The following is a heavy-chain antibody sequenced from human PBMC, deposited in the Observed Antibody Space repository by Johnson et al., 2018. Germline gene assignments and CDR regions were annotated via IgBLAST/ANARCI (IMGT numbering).Heavy chain of an antibody. D-gene: IGHD3-22*01. CDR3: AGGPYYEHRGDAFDI. J-gene: IGHJ3*02. CDR2: IWFDGSNK. Sequence: QVQLGQSGGGVVQPGRSLRLSCAASGFTFSSYGMHWVRQAPGKGLEWVAVIWFDGSNKYYADSVKGRFTISRDNSKNTLYLQMNSLRAEDTAVYYCAGGPYYEHRGDAFDIWGQGTMVTVSS. V-gene: IGHV3-33*01. CDR1: GFTFSSYG.